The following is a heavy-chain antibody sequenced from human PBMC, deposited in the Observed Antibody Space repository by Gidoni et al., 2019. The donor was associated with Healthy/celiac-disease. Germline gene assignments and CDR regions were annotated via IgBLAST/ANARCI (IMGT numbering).Heavy chain of an antibody. CDR3: ARENGYYYGMDV. D-gene: IGHD2-8*01. V-gene: IGHV3-66*01. CDR2: MYSGGST. Sequence: EVQLVESGGGLVQPGGSLRLSCAAPGFTVSRNYMRWVRQATGKGLEWVSVMYSGGSTYYADSVKGRFTISRDNSKNTLYLQMNSLRAEDTAVYYCARENGYYYGMDVWGQGTTVTVSS. J-gene: IGHJ6*02. CDR1: GFTVSRNY.